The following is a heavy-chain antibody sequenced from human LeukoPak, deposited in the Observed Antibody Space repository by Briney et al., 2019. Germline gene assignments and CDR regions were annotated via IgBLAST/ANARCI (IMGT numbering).Heavy chain of an antibody. CDR1: GFTLSNYA. J-gene: IGHJ5*01. V-gene: IGHV3-23*01. Sequence: GGSLRLSCAASGFTLSNYAMSWVRQAPGKGLEWVSGIGGDGIFYADSVRGRFTISRDKTKNTLYLHMNSLRGDDTALYYCAKELAAAGNPAYDSWGQGILVTVSS. CDR3: AKELAAAGNPAYDS. D-gene: IGHD6-13*01. CDR2: IGGDGI.